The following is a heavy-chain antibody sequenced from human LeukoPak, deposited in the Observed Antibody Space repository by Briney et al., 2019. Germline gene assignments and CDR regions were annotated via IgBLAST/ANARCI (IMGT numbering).Heavy chain of an antibody. V-gene: IGHV1-69*06. CDR3: ARGSWELLRPHYYYYMDV. J-gene: IGHJ6*03. CDR2: IIPIFGTA. CDR1: GGTFSSYA. Sequence: GASVKVSCKASGGTFSSYAISWVRQAPGQGLEWMGGIIPIFGTANYAQKFQGRVTITADKSTSTAYMELSSLRSEDTAVYYCARGSWELLRPHYYYYMDVWGKGTTVTVSS. D-gene: IGHD1-26*01.